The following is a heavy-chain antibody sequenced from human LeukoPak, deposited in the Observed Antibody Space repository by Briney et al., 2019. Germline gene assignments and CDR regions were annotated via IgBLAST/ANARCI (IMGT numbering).Heavy chain of an antibody. CDR2: IKQDGSEK. V-gene: IGHV3-7*01. D-gene: IGHD3-22*01. Sequence: GGSLRLSCAASGFTFSSYAMSWVRQAPGKGLEWVANIKQDGSEKYYVDSVKGRFTISRDNAKNSLYLQMNSLRAEDTAVYYCAREYYDSSGYYGKFDYWGQGTLVTVSS. CDR3: AREYYDSSGYYGKFDY. CDR1: GFTFSSYA. J-gene: IGHJ4*02.